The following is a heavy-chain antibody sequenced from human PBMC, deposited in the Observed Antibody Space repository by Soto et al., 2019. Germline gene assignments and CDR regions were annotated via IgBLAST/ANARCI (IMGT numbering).Heavy chain of an antibody. CDR1: GFTFSSFA. CDR3: ARAGVVIPIYGMDV. CDR2: IWYDGSTK. V-gene: IGHV3-33*01. J-gene: IGHJ6*02. Sequence: PGGSLRLSCAASGFTFSSFAMHWVRQAPGKGLEWVAVIWYDGSTKYYADSVKGRFTISRDNSKNTLYLQMNSLRAEDTAVYYCARAGVVIPIYGMDVWGQGTTVTVSS. D-gene: IGHD3-3*01.